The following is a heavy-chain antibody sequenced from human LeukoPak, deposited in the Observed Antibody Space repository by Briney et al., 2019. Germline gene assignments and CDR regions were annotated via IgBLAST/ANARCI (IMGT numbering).Heavy chain of an antibody. D-gene: IGHD5-24*01. CDR2: ISAYNGNT. V-gene: IGHV1-18*01. J-gene: IGHJ4*02. CDR1: GYTFTSYG. Sequence: ASVKVSCKASGYTFTSYGISWVRQAPGQGLEWMGWISAYNGNTNYAQKLQGRVTMTTDTSTSTAYMELRSLRSDDTAVYYCATSSEFDMATHPFDYWGQGTLVTVSS. CDR3: ATSSEFDMATHPFDY.